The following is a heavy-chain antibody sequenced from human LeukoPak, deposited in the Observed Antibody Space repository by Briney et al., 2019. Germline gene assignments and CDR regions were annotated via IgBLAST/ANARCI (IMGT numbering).Heavy chain of an antibody. V-gene: IGHV4-34*01. J-gene: IGHJ6*03. CDR3: VRGRTDYYYYMDV. CDR1: GEPFSGYY. Sequence: SESLSLTCGVSGEPFSGYYWSWIRQPPGKGLEWIGDISVSGSTNHNPSLKSRVTISLDPSKNQFSLKFTSMTAADTAVYFCVRGRTDYYYYMDVWGKGTTVTVS. CDR2: ISVSGST.